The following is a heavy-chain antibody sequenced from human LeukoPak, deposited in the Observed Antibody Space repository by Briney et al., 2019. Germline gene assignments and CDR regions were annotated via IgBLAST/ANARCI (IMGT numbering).Heavy chain of an antibody. CDR3: AKETDYGYYFDY. D-gene: IGHD4-17*01. CDR2: ISGSGGST. J-gene: IGHJ4*02. CDR1: GFTFSSYA. Sequence: GGSLRLSCAASGFTFSSYAMSWVRQAPGKGLEWVSAISGSGGSTYYADSEKGRFTISRDNSKNTLYLQVNSLRAEDTAVYYCAKETDYGYYFDYWGQGTLVTVSS. V-gene: IGHV3-23*01.